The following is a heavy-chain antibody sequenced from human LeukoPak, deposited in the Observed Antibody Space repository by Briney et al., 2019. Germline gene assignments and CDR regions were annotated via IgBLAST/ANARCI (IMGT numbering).Heavy chain of an antibody. D-gene: IGHD1-14*01. Sequence: GGSLRLSCAASGFTFDDYGMSWVRQAPGKGLEWVSGINWNGGSTGYADSVKGRFTISRDNAKNSLYLQMNSLRAEDTALYYCARAFSIRLPGGQPFDYWGQGTLVTVSS. J-gene: IGHJ4*02. CDR2: INWNGGST. V-gene: IGHV3-20*04. CDR3: ARAFSIRLPGGQPFDY. CDR1: GFTFDDYG.